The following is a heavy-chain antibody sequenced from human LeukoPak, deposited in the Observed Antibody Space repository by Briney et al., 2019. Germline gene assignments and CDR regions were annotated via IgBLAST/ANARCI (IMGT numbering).Heavy chain of an antibody. D-gene: IGHD1-20*01. Sequence: ASVKVSRKASGYSFINSGISWVRQAPGQGLEWMGWISTYNANTKYAQNLQGRVTMTTDTSTSTAYMELRGLRSDDTAVYYCARHPNWNPLVYWGQGTLLTVSS. J-gene: IGHJ4*02. CDR1: GYSFINSG. V-gene: IGHV1-18*01. CDR2: ISTYNANT. CDR3: ARHPNWNPLVY.